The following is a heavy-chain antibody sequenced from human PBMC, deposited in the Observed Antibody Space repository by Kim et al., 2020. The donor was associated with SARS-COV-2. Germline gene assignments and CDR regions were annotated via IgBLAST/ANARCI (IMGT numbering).Heavy chain of an antibody. J-gene: IGHJ4*01. D-gene: IGHD3-16*02. CDR1: GDSLSSDY. Sequence: SETLSLICTVSGDSLSSDYWSWNRQPAGKGLEWIGRIYTSGRTNYNPSLQSRVTMSVDMSKNQFSLKLISVTAADTAVYYCASALGHWGHGTLVTVSS. CDR3: ASALGH. CDR2: IYTSGRT. V-gene: IGHV4-4*07.